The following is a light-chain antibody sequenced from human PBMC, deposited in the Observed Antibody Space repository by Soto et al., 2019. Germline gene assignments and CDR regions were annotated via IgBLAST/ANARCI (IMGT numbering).Light chain of an antibody. CDR2: GAS. V-gene: IGKV3-15*01. Sequence: EIVMTQSPATLSVSPGERATLSCRASQSVSSKLAWYQQKPGQAPRLLIYGASTRATGIPARLSGSGSGTEFTLTISSLQSEDFAVYYCQQYNNGLTFGGGTKVDIK. CDR1: QSVSSK. J-gene: IGKJ4*01. CDR3: QQYNNGLT.